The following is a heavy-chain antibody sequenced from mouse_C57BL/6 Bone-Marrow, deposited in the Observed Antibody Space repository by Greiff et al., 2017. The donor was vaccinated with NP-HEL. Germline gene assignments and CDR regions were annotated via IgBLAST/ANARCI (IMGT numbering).Heavy chain of an antibody. Sequence: EVKLVESGGGLVQPKGSLKLSCAASGFSFNTYAMNWVRQAPGKGLEWVARIRSKSNNYATYYADSVKDRFTISRDESESMLYLQMNNLKTEDTAMYYCVRTLSAYWGQGTSVTVSS. CDR3: VRTLSAY. J-gene: IGHJ4*01. D-gene: IGHD3-1*01. CDR1: GFSFNTYA. CDR2: IRSKSNNYAT. V-gene: IGHV10-1*01.